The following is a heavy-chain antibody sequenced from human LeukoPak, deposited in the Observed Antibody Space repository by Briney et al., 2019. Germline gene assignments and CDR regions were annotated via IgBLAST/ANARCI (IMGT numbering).Heavy chain of an antibody. CDR2: MYSGDST. D-gene: IGHD5-18*01. Sequence: GESLRLSCAASGFTVRSNYMTWVRQAPGKGLEWVSVMYSGDSTYYDDSVKGRFTISRDNSKNTLDLQMNSLRDEDTGVYYCARADGYSSWFVHWGQGTLVTVSS. V-gene: IGHV3-53*01. CDR3: ARADGYSSWFVH. J-gene: IGHJ5*02. CDR1: GFTVRSNY.